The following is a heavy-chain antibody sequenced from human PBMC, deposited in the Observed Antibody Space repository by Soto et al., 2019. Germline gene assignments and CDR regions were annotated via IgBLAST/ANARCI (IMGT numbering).Heavy chain of an antibody. J-gene: IGHJ4*02. V-gene: IGHV4-4*02. CDR1: GGSISSSNW. CDR2: IYHSGST. CDR3: ARGYGYNWNYGEKYYFDY. Sequence: SETLSLTCAVSGGSISSSNWWSWVRQPPGKGLEWIGEIYHSGSTNYNPYLKSQVTISVDKSKNQFSLKLSSVTAADTAVYYCARGYGYNWNYGEKYYFDYWGQGTLGTVSS. D-gene: IGHD1-7*01.